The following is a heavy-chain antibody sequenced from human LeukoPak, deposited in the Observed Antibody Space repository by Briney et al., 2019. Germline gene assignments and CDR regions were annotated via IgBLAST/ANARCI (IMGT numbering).Heavy chain of an antibody. D-gene: IGHD3-22*01. V-gene: IGHV1-2*02. Sequence: ASVKVSCTASGYTFTGYYMHWVRQAPGQGLEWMGWINPNSGGTSYAQKFQGRVTMTRDTSISTAYMELSRLRSDDTAVYYCARGFTITMIPDSNFDYWGQGTLVTVSS. J-gene: IGHJ4*02. CDR2: INPNSGGT. CDR1: GYTFTGYY. CDR3: ARGFTITMIPDSNFDY.